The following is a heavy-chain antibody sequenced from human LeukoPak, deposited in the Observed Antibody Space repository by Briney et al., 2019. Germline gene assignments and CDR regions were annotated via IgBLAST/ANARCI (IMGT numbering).Heavy chain of an antibody. J-gene: IGHJ5*02. CDR2: FDPEDGET. Sequence: ASVKVSCKVSGYTLTELSMHWVRQAPGKGLEWMGGFDPEDGETIYAQKFQGRVTMTEDTSTDTAYMELSSLRSEDTAVYYCARDKGAYCGGDCYSPNWFDPWGQGTLVTVSS. V-gene: IGHV1-24*01. CDR3: ARDKGAYCGGDCYSPNWFDP. D-gene: IGHD2-21*02. CDR1: GYTLTELS.